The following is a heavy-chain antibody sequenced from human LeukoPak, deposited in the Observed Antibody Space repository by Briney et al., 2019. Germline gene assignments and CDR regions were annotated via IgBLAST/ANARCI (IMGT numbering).Heavy chain of an antibody. Sequence: SETLSLTGTGSGGSISSSSYYWGWLRQPPGKGLEWIGYLYYSGSTYYNPSLKSRVTISVDTSKNQVSLKLISVTDADSAVYYCARGHGGKGYNWFDPWGQGTLVTVSS. CDR1: GGSISSSSYY. CDR3: ARGHGGKGYNWFDP. J-gene: IGHJ5*02. V-gene: IGHV4-30-4*08. D-gene: IGHD4-23*01. CDR2: LYYSGST.